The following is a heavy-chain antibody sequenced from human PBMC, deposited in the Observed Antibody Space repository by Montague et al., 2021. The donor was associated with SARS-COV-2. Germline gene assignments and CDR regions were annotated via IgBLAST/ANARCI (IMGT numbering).Heavy chain of an antibody. CDR3: ARHPGITMIVVVIPSAFDI. CDR1: GGSFSSSSYY. Sequence: SETLSLTCAVYGGSFSSSSYYWGWIRQPPGKGLEWIGSIYYSGSTYYNPSLKSRVTISVDTSKNQFSLKLSSVTAADTAVYYCARHPGITMIVVVIPSAFDIWGQGTMVTVSS. D-gene: IGHD3-22*01. CDR2: IYYSGST. V-gene: IGHV4-39*01. J-gene: IGHJ3*02.